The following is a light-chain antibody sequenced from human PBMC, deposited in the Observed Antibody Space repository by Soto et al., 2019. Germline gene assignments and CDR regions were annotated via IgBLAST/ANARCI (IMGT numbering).Light chain of an antibody. CDR2: AAS. CDR3: QQSYSTTWT. V-gene: IGKV1-39*01. Sequence: DIQMTQSPSSLSASXGDRLTITXXASQGISTYLNWYQQKPGKAPKLLIYAASSLQSGVPSRFSGSGSETNFTLTISSLQPEDFATYSCQQSYSTTWTFGQGTKVDNK. CDR1: QGISTY. J-gene: IGKJ1*01.